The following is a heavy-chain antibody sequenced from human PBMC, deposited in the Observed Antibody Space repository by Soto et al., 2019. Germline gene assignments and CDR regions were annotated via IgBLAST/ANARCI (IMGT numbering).Heavy chain of an antibody. CDR2: IKSKGDGGTI. D-gene: IGHD2-21*01. CDR3: TTLFRPNDY. Sequence: EVQLVESGGGIVKPGGSLRLSCAASGFTFSTTWMNWVRQAPGKGLEWVGHIKSKGDGGTIDYAAPVKGRFTVSRDDSKNTLYLQMNSLQTEDTAVYYCTTLFRPNDYWGQGTLVTVSS. J-gene: IGHJ4*02. V-gene: IGHV3-15*07. CDR1: GFTFSTTW.